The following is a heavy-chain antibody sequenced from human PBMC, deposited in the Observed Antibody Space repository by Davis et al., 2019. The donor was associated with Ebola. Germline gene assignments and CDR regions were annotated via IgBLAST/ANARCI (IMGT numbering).Heavy chain of an antibody. V-gene: IGHV4-4*07. CDR1: GGSISSYY. Sequence: PSETLSLTCTVSGGSISSYYWSWIRQPAGKGLGWIGRVYTSGTTDYNPSLKSRVTMSMDTSKNQFSLKVSSVTAADTAVYYCARLTRYCSSTSCYAEEYYYYGMDVWGQGTTVTVSS. D-gene: IGHD2-2*01. CDR3: ARLTRYCSSTSCYAEEYYYYGMDV. J-gene: IGHJ6*02. CDR2: VYTSGTT.